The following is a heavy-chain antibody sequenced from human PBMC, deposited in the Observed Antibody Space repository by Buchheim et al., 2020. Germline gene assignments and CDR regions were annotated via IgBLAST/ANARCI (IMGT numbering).Heavy chain of an antibody. CDR3: AKGGGVLSPPSYFDY. V-gene: IGHV3-23*01. J-gene: IGHJ4*02. Sequence: EVQLLESGGGLVQPGGSLRLSCAASGFTFSSYAMSWVRQAPGKGLEWVSTITTTGGSTYYADSVKGRFTISRDNSKNTLYLRMNSLRAEDTAVYYCAKGGGVLSPPSYFDYWGQGTL. CDR1: GFTFSSYA. CDR2: ITTTGGST. D-gene: IGHD3-16*01.